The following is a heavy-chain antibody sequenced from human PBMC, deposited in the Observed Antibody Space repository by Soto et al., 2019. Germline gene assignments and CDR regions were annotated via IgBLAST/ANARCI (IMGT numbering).Heavy chain of an antibody. CDR3: VKYTVTEDLGES. D-gene: IGHD3-16*01. CDR1: GFTFTSNA. CDR2: VSHAGTYP. J-gene: IGHJ5*02. V-gene: IGHV3-23*01. Sequence: EVQLLESGGDVERPGGSRGPSWAAPGFTFTSNAMGWVGPAPGKGLEWVAVVSHAGTYPFYADSVRGRFSISRDNSRDTVDLYMNALRGDDTAVYFCVKYTVTEDLGESWGQGTLVSVSS.